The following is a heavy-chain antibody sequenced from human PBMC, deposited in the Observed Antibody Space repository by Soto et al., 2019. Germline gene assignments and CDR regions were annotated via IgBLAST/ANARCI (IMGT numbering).Heavy chain of an antibody. CDR1: EFTFSNYA. CDR2: ISGSGGST. D-gene: IGHD3-10*01. J-gene: IGHJ6*02. Sequence: GGSLRLSCAASEFTFSNYAMSWVRQAPGKGLEWVSAISGSGGSTYYADSVKGRFTISRDNSKNTLYLQMNSLRAEDTAVYYCAKELVLLWFGEHLDGMDVWGQGTTVTVSS. CDR3: AKELVLLWFGEHLDGMDV. V-gene: IGHV3-23*01.